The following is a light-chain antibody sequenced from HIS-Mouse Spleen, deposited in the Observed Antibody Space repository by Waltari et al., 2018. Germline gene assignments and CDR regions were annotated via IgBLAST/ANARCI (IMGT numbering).Light chain of an antibody. CDR3: YSTDSSGNHRV. J-gene: IGLJ2*01. Sequence: SYELTQPPSVSVSPGQTARITCPCAALPKKYAYWYQQKSGQAPVRVIYEDSKRPSGIPERFSGSSSGTMATLTISGAQVEDEADYYCYSTDSSGNHRVFGGGTKLTVL. CDR1: ALPKKY. V-gene: IGLV3-10*01. CDR2: EDS.